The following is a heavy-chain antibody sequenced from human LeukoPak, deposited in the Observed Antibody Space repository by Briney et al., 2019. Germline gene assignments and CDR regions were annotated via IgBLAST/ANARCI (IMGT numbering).Heavy chain of an antibody. CDR1: GFTFSSYG. V-gene: IGHV3-20*01. Sequence: PGRSLRLSCAASGFTFSSYGMHWVRQVPGKGLEWVSGVNWNGGRTHYADSVKGRFTISRDNAKKSLYLQMSSLRAEDTALYHCARETTYYDSSGNYYHTFDIWGQGTMVTVSS. CDR3: ARETTYYDSSGNYYHTFDI. J-gene: IGHJ3*02. D-gene: IGHD3-22*01. CDR2: VNWNGGRT.